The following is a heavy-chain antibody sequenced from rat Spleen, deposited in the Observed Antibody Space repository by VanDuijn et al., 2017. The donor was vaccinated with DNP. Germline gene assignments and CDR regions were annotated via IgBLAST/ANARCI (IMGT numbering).Heavy chain of an antibody. CDR3: ARQNIVRDWFFDF. D-gene: IGHD4-3*01. CDR2: ITYSGDT. V-gene: IGHV3-1*01. CDR1: GYSITSHY. Sequence: EVQLQESGPGLVKPSQSLSLTCSVTGYSITSHYWGWIRKFPGNKMEWVGHITYSGDTSYNPSLRSRISITRDTSKNQFFLHLNSVTTEDTATYYCARQNIVRDWFFDFWGPGTMVTVSS. J-gene: IGHJ1*01.